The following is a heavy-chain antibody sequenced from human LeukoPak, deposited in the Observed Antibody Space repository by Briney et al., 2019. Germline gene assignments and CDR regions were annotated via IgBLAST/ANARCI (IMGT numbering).Heavy chain of an antibody. V-gene: IGHV3-21*01. CDR2: ISSSSSYI. CDR3: ARGYCSGGSCYRFDY. CDR1: GFTFSIQS. D-gene: IGHD2-15*01. J-gene: IGHJ4*02. Sequence: GRSLRPSCPASGFTFSIQSMNSVRQAPGNGLEWHSSISSSSSYIYYADSVKGRFTISRDNAKNSLYLQMNSLRAEDTAVYYCARGYCSGGSCYRFDYWGQGTLVTVSS.